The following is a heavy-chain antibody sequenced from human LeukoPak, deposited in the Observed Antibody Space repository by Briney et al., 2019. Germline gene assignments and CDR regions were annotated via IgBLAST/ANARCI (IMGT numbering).Heavy chain of an antibody. CDR2: FDPEDGET. J-gene: IGHJ3*02. CDR3: ATDADGPTGYSSGWWQI. D-gene: IGHD6-19*01. Sequence: GASVKVSCKVSGYTLTELSMHWVRQAPGKGLEWMGGFDPEDGETIYAQKFQGRVTMTEDTSTDTAYMELSSLRSEDTAVYYCATDADGPTGYSSGWWQIWGQGTMVTVSS. CDR1: GYTLTELS. V-gene: IGHV1-24*01.